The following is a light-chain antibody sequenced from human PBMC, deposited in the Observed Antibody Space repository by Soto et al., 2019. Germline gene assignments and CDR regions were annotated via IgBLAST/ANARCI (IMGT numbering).Light chain of an antibody. CDR3: QQYYSYPPA. CDR2: AAS. V-gene: IGKV1-8*01. Sequence: AIRMTQSPSSFSASTGDRVTITCLASQGISSYLAWYQQKPGKAPKLLIYAASTLQSGVPSRFSGSGSGTDFTLTISCLQSEDFATYYCQQYYSYPPAFGQGTTVDIK. J-gene: IGKJ1*01. CDR1: QGISSY.